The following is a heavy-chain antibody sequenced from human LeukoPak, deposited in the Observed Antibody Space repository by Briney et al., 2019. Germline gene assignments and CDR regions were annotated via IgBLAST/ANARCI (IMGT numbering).Heavy chain of an antibody. CDR1: GFTFSSYW. CDR2: IKQDGSEK. D-gene: IGHD3-3*01. Sequence: GGSLRLSSAASGFTFSSYWMSWVRQAPGKGLEWVANIKQDGSEKYYVDSVKGRFTISRDNAKNSLYLQMNSLRAEDTAVYYCARENTIFGVVINYWGQGTLVTVSS. V-gene: IGHV3-7*01. CDR3: ARENTIFGVVINY. J-gene: IGHJ4*02.